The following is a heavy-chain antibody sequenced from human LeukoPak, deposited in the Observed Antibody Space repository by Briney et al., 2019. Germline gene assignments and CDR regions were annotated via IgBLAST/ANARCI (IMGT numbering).Heavy chain of an antibody. CDR2: IWYDGSNK. CDR3: ARTRGLYGDYVYFDY. Sequence: GGSLRLSCAASGFTFSSYGMHWVRQAPGKGLEWVAVIWYDGSNKYYADSVKGRLTISRDNSKNTLYPQMNSLRAEDTAVYYCARTRGLYGDYVYFDYWGQGTLATVSS. CDR1: GFTFSSYG. V-gene: IGHV3-33*01. J-gene: IGHJ4*02. D-gene: IGHD4-17*01.